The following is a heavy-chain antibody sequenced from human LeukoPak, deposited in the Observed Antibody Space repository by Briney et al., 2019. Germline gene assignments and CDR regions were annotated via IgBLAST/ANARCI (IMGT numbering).Heavy chain of an antibody. Sequence: ASVKVSCKASGYTFTGYYMHWVRQAPGQGLEWMGWINTNTGNPTYAQGFTGRFVFSLDTSVSTAYLQISSLKAEDTAVYYCARVLGFWRDEGEFDYWGQGTLVTVSS. V-gene: IGHV7-4-1*02. CDR1: GYTFTGYY. J-gene: IGHJ4*02. CDR2: INTNTGNP. D-gene: IGHD3-3*01. CDR3: ARVLGFWRDEGEFDY.